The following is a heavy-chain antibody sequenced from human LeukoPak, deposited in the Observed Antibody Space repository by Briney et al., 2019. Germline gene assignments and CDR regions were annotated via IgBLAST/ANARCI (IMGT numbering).Heavy chain of an antibody. V-gene: IGHV4-34*01. D-gene: IGHD3-3*01. Sequence: PSETLSLTCAVYGGSFSGYYWSCIRQPPGKGLEWIGEINHSGSTNYNPSLKSRVTISVDTSKNQFSLKLSSVTAADTAVYYCATNEWSGYYFEYWGQGTLVPVSS. J-gene: IGHJ4*02. CDR3: ATNEWSGYYFEY. CDR1: GGSFSGYY. CDR2: INHSGST.